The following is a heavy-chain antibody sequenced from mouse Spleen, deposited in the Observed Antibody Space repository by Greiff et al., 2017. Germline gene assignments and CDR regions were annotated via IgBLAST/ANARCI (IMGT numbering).Heavy chain of an antibody. CDR2: IWGDGST. CDR1: GFSLTSYG. V-gene: IGHV2-3*01. Sequence: QVQLKESGPGLVAPSQSLSITCTVSGFSLTSYGVSWVRQPPGKGLEWLGVIWGDGSTNYHSALISRLSISKDNSKSQVFLKLNSLQTDDTATYYCAKPPDSSGYRFAYWGQGTLVTVSA. CDR3: AKPPDSSGYRFAY. D-gene: IGHD3-2*02. J-gene: IGHJ3*01.